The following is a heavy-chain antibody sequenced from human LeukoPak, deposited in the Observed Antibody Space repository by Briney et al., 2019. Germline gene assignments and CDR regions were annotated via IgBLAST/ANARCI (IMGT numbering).Heavy chain of an antibody. CDR1: GYTFTSYG. J-gene: IGHJ4*02. CDR3: ASASVRWPLGQIDY. V-gene: IGHV1-18*01. CDR2: ISAYNGNT. Sequence: ASVKVSCKASGYTFTSYGISWVRQAPGQGLEWMGWISAYNGNTNYAQKFQGRVTMTEDTSTDTAYMELSSLRSEDTAVYYCASASVRWPLGQIDYWGQGTLVTVSS. D-gene: IGHD3-16*01.